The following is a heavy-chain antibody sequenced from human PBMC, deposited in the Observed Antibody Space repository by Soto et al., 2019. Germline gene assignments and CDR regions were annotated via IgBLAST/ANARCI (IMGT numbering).Heavy chain of an antibody. D-gene: IGHD6-13*01. CDR3: ARDHGGSTWFVGIYYYFGVDV. V-gene: IGHV3-48*02. CDR2: ISGSSDTI. CDR1: GFTLSSYN. Sequence: EVQLVESGGGLVQPGGSLRLSCAASGFTLSSYNMNWVRQAPGKGLEWVSYISGSSDTIYYAYSVKGRFTFSRDNAKNSLYLQMDSLRDEDTAVYYCARDHGGSTWFVGIYYYFGVDVWGQGTTVTVSS. J-gene: IGHJ6*02.